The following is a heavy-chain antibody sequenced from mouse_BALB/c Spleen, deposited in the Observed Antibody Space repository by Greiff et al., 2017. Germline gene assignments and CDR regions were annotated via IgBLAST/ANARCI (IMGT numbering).Heavy chain of an antibody. Sequence: EVKLMESGGGLVQPGGSLKLSCAASGFTFSSYGMSWVRQTPDKRLELVATINSNGGSTYYPDSVKGRFTISRDNAKNTLYLQMSSLKSEDTAMYYCARDTRYAMDYWGQGTSVTVSS. CDR3: ARDTRYAMDY. J-gene: IGHJ4*01. CDR1: GFTFSSYG. D-gene: IGHD1-1*01. CDR2: INSNGGST. V-gene: IGHV5-6-3*01.